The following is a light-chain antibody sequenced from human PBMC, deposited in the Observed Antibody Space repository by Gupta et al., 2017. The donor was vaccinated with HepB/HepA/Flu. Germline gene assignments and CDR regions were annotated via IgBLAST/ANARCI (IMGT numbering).Light chain of an antibody. V-gene: IGKV2-24*01. J-gene: IGKJ2*01. Sequence: DIVLTQTPLSPVTLGQSASISCRSSQSLVHSDGNTYLSWYQERPGQAPRLLIYKISKRVSGVPDRFSGSGAETDFTLKISRVEAEDVGIYYCKQATYFPHNFGQGTKLEI. CDR1: QSLVHSDGNTY. CDR3: KQATYFPHN. CDR2: KIS.